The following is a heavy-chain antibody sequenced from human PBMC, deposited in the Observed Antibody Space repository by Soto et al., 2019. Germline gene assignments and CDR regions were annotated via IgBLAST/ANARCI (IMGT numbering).Heavy chain of an antibody. CDR2: IYYSGST. CDR3: ASMFGLYAFDI. CDR1: GGSISSYY. Sequence: SETLSLTCTVSGGSISSYYWSWIRQPPGKGLEWIGYIYYSGSTNYNPSLKSRVTISVDTSKNQFSLKLSSVTAADTAVYYCASMFGLYAFDIWGQGTMVTVSS. D-gene: IGHD3-10*02. V-gene: IGHV4-59*01. J-gene: IGHJ3*02.